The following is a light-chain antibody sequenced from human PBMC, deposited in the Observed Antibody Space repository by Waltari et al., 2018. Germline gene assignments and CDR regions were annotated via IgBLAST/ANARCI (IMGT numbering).Light chain of an antibody. CDR1: QYVTSSY. Sequence: EIVLTQSPDTLSLSPGVRATLSCRASQYVTSSYLAWYQQKPGQGPRLLIYAASARATGIPDRFSGSGSGTDFTLTISRLEPEDFAVYFCQQYGSSLVTFGGGTEVEIK. CDR2: AAS. J-gene: IGKJ4*01. V-gene: IGKV3-20*01. CDR3: QQYGSSLVT.